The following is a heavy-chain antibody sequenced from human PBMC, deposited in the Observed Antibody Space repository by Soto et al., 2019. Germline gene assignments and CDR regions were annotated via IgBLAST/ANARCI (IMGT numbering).Heavy chain of an antibody. Sequence: EVQLVKSGGGLVKPGGSLRLSCAASGFTFSSYSMNWVRQAPGKGLEWVSSISSSSSYIYYADSVKGRFTISRDNAKNSLYLQMNSLRAEDTAVYYCARAGGVTMVRDFNWFDPWGQGTLVTVSS. CDR2: ISSSSSYI. D-gene: IGHD3-10*01. V-gene: IGHV3-21*01. J-gene: IGHJ5*02. CDR1: GFTFSSYS. CDR3: ARAGGVTMVRDFNWFDP.